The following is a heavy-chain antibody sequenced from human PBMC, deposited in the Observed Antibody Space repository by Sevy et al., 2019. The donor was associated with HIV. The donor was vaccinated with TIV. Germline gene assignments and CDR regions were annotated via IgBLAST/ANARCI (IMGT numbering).Heavy chain of an antibody. D-gene: IGHD3-22*01. CDR1: GFTFGNYW. CDR3: AGGRYDSSGSFDAFDI. V-gene: IGHV3-74*01. J-gene: IGHJ3*02. CDR2: INNDGSNT. Sequence: GGSLRLSCAASGFTFGNYWMHWVRQAPGKGLVWISRINNDGSNTNYADSVKGRFTTSRDNAKNTLYLQMNSLRAEDTAVYYCAGGRYDSSGSFDAFDIWGQGTMVTVSS.